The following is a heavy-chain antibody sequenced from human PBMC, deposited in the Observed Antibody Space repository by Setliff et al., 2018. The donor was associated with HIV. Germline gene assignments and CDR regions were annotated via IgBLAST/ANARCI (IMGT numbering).Heavy chain of an antibody. CDR1: GYTFTNFG. CDR2: ISPYNGKT. V-gene: IGHV1-18*01. J-gene: IGHJ4*02. CDR3: TRGNGPNVVGAYHYSSSVDLDY. D-gene: IGHD3-22*01. Sequence: ASVKVSCKTSGYTFTNFGVSWVRQAPGQGLEWMGWISPYNGKTQYAQKFQGRVTMTTDTSTTTAYMELRSLTSDDTAKYYCTRGNGPNVVGAYHYSSSVDLDYWGQGSLVTVSS.